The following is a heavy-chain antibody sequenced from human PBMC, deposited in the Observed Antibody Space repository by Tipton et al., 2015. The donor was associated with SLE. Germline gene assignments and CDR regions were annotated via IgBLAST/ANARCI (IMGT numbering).Heavy chain of an antibody. Sequence: TLSLTCTVSGGSISTYYWSWIRQPPKQGLEWNGWIYHTGSTDYNPSLKSRVTISVDKSKNQFSLKLSSGTAADTAGYYCARDWCSSTSCYGYYYMDVWGKGTTVTVSS. J-gene: IGHJ6*03. D-gene: IGHD2-2*01. CDR3: ARDWCSSTSCYGYYYMDV. CDR2: IYHTGST. CDR1: GGSISTYY. V-gene: IGHV4-59*12.